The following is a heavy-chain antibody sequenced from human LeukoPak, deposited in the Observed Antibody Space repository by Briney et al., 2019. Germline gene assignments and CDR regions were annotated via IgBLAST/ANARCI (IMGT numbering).Heavy chain of an antibody. CDR3: ARGSSSRLY. D-gene: IGHD2-2*01. CDR1: GFTFSTYW. Sequence: PGGSLRLSCAASGFTFSTYWMSWVRRAPGKGLDWVANIKQDGSEKYYVDSVKGRFTISRDNTKNSLYLQMNSLRAEDTAVYYCARGSSSRLYWGQGTLVTVSS. J-gene: IGHJ4*02. V-gene: IGHV3-7*03. CDR2: IKQDGSEK.